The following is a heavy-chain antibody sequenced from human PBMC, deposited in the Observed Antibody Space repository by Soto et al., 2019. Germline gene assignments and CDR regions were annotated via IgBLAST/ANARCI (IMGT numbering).Heavy chain of an antibody. CDR2: IYYSGST. CDR3: ASRPFGERYYYDSSGYYSGFDY. CDR1: GGSISSSSYY. J-gene: IGHJ4*02. D-gene: IGHD3-22*01. Sequence: SETLSLTCTVSGGSISSSSYYWGWIRQPPGKGLEWIGSIYYSGSTYYNPSLKSRVTISVDTSKNQFSLKLSSVTAADTAVYYCASRPFGERYYYDSSGYYSGFDYWGQGTLVTVSS. V-gene: IGHV4-39*01.